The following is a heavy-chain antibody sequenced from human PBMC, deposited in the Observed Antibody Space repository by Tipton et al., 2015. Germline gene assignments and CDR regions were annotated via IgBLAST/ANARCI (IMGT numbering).Heavy chain of an antibody. Sequence: GLVKPSETLSLNCSVSGDSVTNHNFNWGWVRQPPGKGLEWIGGVDHTGRTYYTPSLKSRVTIFVDTSKNQLSLKLNSVTAADTAVYFCARQQRFIASWYDRDSYYGLDVWGQGTTVIVSS. V-gene: IGHV4-39*01. CDR3: ARQQRFIASWYDRDSYYGLDV. J-gene: IGHJ6*02. D-gene: IGHD6-13*01. CDR2: VDHTGRT. CDR1: GDSVTNHNFN.